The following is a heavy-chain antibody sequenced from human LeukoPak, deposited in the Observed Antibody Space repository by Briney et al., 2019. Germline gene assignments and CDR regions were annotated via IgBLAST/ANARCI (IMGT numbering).Heavy chain of an antibody. CDR3: ASSDSSGWYYFDY. CDR1: GGTFSSYA. V-gene: IGHV1-69*01. CDR2: IIPIFGTA. J-gene: IGHJ4*02. Sequence: SVKVSCKASGGTFSSYAISWVRQAPGQGLEWMGGIIPIFGTANYAQKFQGRVTITADESTSTAYMELSSLRSGDTAVYYCASSDSSGWYYFDYWGQGTLVTVSS. D-gene: IGHD6-19*01.